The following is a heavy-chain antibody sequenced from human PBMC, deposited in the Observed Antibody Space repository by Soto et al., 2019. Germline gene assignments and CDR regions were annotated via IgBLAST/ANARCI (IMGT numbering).Heavy chain of an antibody. CDR1: GGSISSGGYS. J-gene: IGHJ4*02. V-gene: IGHV4-30-2*01. CDR2: IYHSGST. Sequence: PSETLSLTCAVSGGSISSGGYSWSWIRQPPGKGLEWIGYIYHSGSTYYNPSLKSRVTISVDRSKNQFSLKLSSVTAADTAVYYCARGMTTVACFDDWGQGTLVTVSS. D-gene: IGHD4-17*01. CDR3: ARGMTTVACFDD.